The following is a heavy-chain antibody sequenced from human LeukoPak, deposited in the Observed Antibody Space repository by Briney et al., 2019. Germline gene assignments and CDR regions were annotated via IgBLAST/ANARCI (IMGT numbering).Heavy chain of an antibody. CDR2: ISSNGGST. J-gene: IGHJ6*02. V-gene: IGHV3-64*01. D-gene: IGHD6-13*01. Sequence: GALLLSCAASGFTFSSYAMHWVRQAPGKGLEYVSAISSNGGSTYYANSVKGRFTISRDNSKNTLYLQMGSLRAEDMAVYYCARVGSSYYYYYGMDVWGQGTTVTVSS. CDR3: ARVGSSYYYYYGMDV. CDR1: GFTFSSYA.